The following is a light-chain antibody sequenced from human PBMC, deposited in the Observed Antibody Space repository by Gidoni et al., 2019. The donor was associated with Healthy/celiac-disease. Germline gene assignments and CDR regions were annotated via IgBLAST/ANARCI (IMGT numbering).Light chain of an antibody. CDR2: DAS. J-gene: IGKJ2*02. CDR1: QSVSSY. V-gene: IGKV3D-11*02. CDR3: QQRSNWPWT. Sequence: EIVLTQSPATLSLSPGERATLSCRASQSVSSYLAWYQQKPGQAPRLLIYDASNRATGIPARFSGSGPGTDFTLTISSLEPEDFAVYYCQQRSNWPWTFXXXTKLEIK.